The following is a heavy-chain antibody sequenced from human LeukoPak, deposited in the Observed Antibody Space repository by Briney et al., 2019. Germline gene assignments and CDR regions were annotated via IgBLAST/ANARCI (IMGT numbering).Heavy chain of an antibody. CDR3: ANVPALMYGDYGDY. CDR1: GHTFTSFY. CDR2: IKSSGGRT. V-gene: IGHV1-46*01. D-gene: IGHD4-17*01. Sequence: ASVKVSCKASGHTFTSFYTHWVRQAPGQGLEWMGMIKSSGGRTSYARKFQGRVTMTRDTSTSTIYMEMNSLTSEDTAVYYCANVPALMYGDYGDYWGQGTLVIVSS. J-gene: IGHJ4*02.